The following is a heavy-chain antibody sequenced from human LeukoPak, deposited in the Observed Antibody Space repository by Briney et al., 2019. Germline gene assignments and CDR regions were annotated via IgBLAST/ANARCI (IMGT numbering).Heavy chain of an antibody. CDR3: AQSLGASTWFGNWFDP. CDR1: GVSISSTSYC. J-gene: IGHJ5*02. CDR2: IYYSGRT. V-gene: IGHV4-39*01. Sequence: SSETLSLTCTVSGVSISSTSYCWGWIRQPPGKGLEWIGSIYYSGRTYYNPSLKSRLTISVDTPKNQFSLKLSSVTAADTAVYYCAQSLGASTWFGNWFDPWGQGTLVIVSS. D-gene: IGHD3-10*01.